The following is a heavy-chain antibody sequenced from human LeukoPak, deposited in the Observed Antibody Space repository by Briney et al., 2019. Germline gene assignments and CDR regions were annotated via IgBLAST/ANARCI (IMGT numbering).Heavy chain of an antibody. CDR1: GFTFSDYG. CDR2: ISYDGRKM. V-gene: IGHV3-30*03. J-gene: IGHJ4*02. CDR3: ARDRIDRVTQV. Sequence: PGRSLRLSCVASGFTFSDYGIHWVRQAPGKGLEWVAVISYDGRKMKYADSVKGRFTISRDNSENTLYLQMNSLRAEDTAVYYCARDRIDRVTQVWGQGTLVTVSS. D-gene: IGHD2-21*02.